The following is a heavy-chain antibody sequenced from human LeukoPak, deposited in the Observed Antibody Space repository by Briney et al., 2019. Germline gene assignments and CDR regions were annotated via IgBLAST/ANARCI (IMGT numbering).Heavy chain of an antibody. CDR1: GYTLTESS. V-gene: IGHV1-24*01. CDR3: ATDGIAAAGTAPLF. D-gene: IGHD6-13*01. Sequence: ASVKVSCKVSGYTLTESSMHWVRQAPGKGLEWMGGFDPEDGETIYAQKFQGRVTMTEDTSTDTAYMELSSLRSEDTAVYYCATDGIAAAGTAPLFWGQGTLVTVSS. CDR2: FDPEDGET. J-gene: IGHJ4*02.